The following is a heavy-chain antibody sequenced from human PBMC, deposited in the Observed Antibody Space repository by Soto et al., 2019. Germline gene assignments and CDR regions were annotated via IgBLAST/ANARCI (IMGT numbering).Heavy chain of an antibody. V-gene: IGHV3-53*01. CDR3: ARDNSGWYKFDY. CDR1: GFTVSSNY. Sequence: GGSLRLSCAASGFTVSSNYMSWVRQAPGKGLEWVSVIYSGGSTYYADSVKGRFTISRDNSKNTLYLQMNSLRAEDTAVYYCARDNSGWYKFDYWGQGSLVTVSS. D-gene: IGHD6-19*01. J-gene: IGHJ4*02. CDR2: IYSGGST.